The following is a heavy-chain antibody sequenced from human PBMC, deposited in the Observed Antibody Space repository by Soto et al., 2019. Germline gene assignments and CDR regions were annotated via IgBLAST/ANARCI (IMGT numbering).Heavy chain of an antibody. V-gene: IGHV4-34*01. D-gene: IGHD1-1*01. CDR2: INHSGST. J-gene: IGHJ5*02. CDR1: GGPFRGYY. CDR3: ARAVAHWNRKCWFDP. Sequence: PSETLSVTCAVDGGPFRGYYWSWIRKPPGKGLEWIGEINHSGSTNYNPSLKSRVTISVDTSKNQFSLKLSSVTAADTAVYYCARAVAHWNRKCWFDPWGQGTLVTVSS.